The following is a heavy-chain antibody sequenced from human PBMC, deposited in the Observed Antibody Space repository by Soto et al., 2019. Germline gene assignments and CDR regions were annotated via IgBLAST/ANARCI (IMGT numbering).Heavy chain of an antibody. D-gene: IGHD1-7*01. CDR1: GGTFSSYT. J-gene: IGHJ6*03. CDR3: AREAWTYGYYYYYMDV. Sequence: QVPLGQSGAEVKKPGSSVKVSCKASGGTFSSYTISWVRQAPGQGLEWMGRIIPILGIANYAQKFQGRVTITADKYTSTAYMELSSLRSEDTAVYYCAREAWTYGYYYYYMDVWGKGTTVTVSS. CDR2: IIPILGIA. V-gene: IGHV1-69*08.